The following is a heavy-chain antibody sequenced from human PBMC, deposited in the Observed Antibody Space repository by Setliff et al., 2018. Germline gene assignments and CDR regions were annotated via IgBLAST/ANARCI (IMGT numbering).Heavy chain of an antibody. J-gene: IGHJ4*02. CDR1: GFNFISFG. D-gene: IGHD3-16*01. Sequence: VASVKVSCKTSGFNFISFGFSWVRQAPGQGLEWMAWISPYSGESNYAPKFQDRLTVTADTSTKTTYMELRSLTSDDTAVYFCARSRAPRVVLAADSDFWGQGTLVTVSS. CDR3: ARSRAPRVVLAADSDF. V-gene: IGHV1-18*01. CDR2: ISPYSGES.